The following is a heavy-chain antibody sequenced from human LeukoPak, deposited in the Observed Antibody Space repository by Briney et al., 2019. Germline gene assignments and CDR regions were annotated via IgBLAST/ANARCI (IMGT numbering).Heavy chain of an antibody. V-gene: IGHV1-69*04. CDR2: IIPILGIA. CDR3: ARDEGHYYDTPSHFDY. D-gene: IGHD3-22*01. CDR1: GGTFSSYA. Sequence: GASVKVSCKASGGTFSSYAISWVRQAPGQGLEWMGRIIPILGIANYAQKFQGRVTITADKSTSTAYMELSSLRSEDTAVYYCARDEGHYYDTPSHFDYWGQGTLVTVSS. J-gene: IGHJ4*02.